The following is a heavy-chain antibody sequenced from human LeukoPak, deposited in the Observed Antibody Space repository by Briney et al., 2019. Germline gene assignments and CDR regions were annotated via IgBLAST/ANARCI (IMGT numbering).Heavy chain of an antibody. CDR2: IIPILGIA. V-gene: IGHV1-69*04. J-gene: IGHJ4*02. D-gene: IGHD6-13*01. CDR3: ASPIAAAGTGVFDY. CDR1: GGTFSSYA. Sequence: ASVKVSCKASGGTFSSYAISWVRQAPGQGLEWMGRIIPILGIANYALKFQGRVTITADKSTSTAYMELSSLRSEDTAVYYCASPIAAAGTGVFDYWGQGTLVTVSS.